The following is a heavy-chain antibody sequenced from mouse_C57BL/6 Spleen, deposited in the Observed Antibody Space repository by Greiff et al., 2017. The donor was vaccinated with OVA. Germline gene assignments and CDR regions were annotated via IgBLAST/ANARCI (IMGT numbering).Heavy chain of an antibody. CDR2: IDPETGGT. J-gene: IGHJ4*01. Sequence: VQLQESGAELVRPGASVTLSCKASGYTFTDYEMHWVKQTPVHGLEWIGAIDPETGGTAYNQKFKGKAILTADKSSSTAYMELRSLTSEDSAVYYCTRGGRQLRLRGAMDYWGQGTSVTVSS. V-gene: IGHV1-15*01. D-gene: IGHD3-2*02. CDR1: GYTFTDYE. CDR3: TRGGRQLRLRGAMDY.